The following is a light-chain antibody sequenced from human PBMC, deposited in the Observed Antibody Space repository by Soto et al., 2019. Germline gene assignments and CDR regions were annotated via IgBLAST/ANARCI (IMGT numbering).Light chain of an antibody. CDR3: QQYGSSPRT. J-gene: IGKJ1*01. Sequence: ELVLTQSPGTLSLSPGERATLSCRASQSVSSSYLAWYQQKPGQAPRLLLYSASSRATGIPDRFSGSGSGTDFTLTISRLEPEDFAVYYCQQYGSSPRTFGQGTKVDIK. CDR2: SAS. V-gene: IGKV3-20*01. CDR1: QSVSSSY.